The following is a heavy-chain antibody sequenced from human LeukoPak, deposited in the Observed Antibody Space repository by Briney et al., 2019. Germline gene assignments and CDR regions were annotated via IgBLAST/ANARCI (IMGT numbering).Heavy chain of an antibody. V-gene: IGHV3-30*04. D-gene: IGHD3-22*01. CDR1: GFTFSNYA. CDR2: MSDDGSNE. CDR3: ARGYDSSVYYVPFAD. Sequence: QPGGSLRLSCAASGFTFSNYAMYWVRQAPGKGLEWVAVMSDDGSNEYYADSVKGRFTIFRDNSKSTLYLQLNSLTSVDTAVYYCARGYDSSVYYVPFADWGQGTLVTVSS. J-gene: IGHJ4*02.